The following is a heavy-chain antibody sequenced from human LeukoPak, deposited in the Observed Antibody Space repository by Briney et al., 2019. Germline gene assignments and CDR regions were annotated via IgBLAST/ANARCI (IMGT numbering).Heavy chain of an antibody. CDR1: GGTFSSYA. J-gene: IGHJ4*02. CDR3: ARSPYSSSWYYFDY. V-gene: IGHV1-69*01. CDR2: IIPFFGTA. D-gene: IGHD6-13*01. Sequence: SVKVSCKASGGTFSSYAISWVRQAPGQGLEWMGGIIPFFGTANYARKFQGRVTITADESTSTAYMELSSLRSEDTAVYYCARSPYSSSWYYFDYWGQGTLVTVSS.